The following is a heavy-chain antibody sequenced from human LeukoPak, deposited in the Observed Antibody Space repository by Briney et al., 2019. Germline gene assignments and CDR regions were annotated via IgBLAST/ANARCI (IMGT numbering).Heavy chain of an antibody. CDR3: AREVDGKIDY. Sequence: SVKVSCKASGGTFSSYAISWVRQAPGQGLEWMGGIIPIFGTANYARKFQGRVTITTDESTSTAYMELSSLRSEDTAVYYCAREVDGKIDYWGQGTLVTVSS. V-gene: IGHV1-69*05. CDR1: GGTFSSYA. D-gene: IGHD2-15*01. J-gene: IGHJ4*02. CDR2: IIPIFGTA.